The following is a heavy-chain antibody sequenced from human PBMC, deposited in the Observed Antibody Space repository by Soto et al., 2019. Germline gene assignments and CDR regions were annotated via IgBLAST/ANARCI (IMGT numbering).Heavy chain of an antibody. J-gene: IGHJ4*02. CDR1: GYSFTSYW. D-gene: IGHD2-15*01. CDR2: IYPGDSDT. CDR3: ARHRYCSGGSCYRQDDY. V-gene: IGHV5-51*01. Sequence: GESLKISCKGSGYSFTSYWIGWVRQMPGKGLEWMGIIYPGDSDTRYSPSFQGQVTISADKSISTAYLQWSSLKASDTAMYYCARHRYCSGGSCYRQDDYWGQGTLVTVSS.